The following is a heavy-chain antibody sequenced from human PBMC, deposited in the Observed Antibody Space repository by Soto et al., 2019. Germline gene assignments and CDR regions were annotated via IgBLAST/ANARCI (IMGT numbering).Heavy chain of an antibody. CDR3: ARDGRARSAYSSDYYYFSGMDV. V-gene: IGHV3-7*01. Sequence: GGSLRLSCAASGLPFYNYWMSWVRQAPGKGLEWVANIMQDGSETNYVDSVKGRFTISRDNAKNSVYLQMNSLRDEDTAVYFCARDGRARSAYSSDYYYFSGMDVWGQGTTVTVSS. D-gene: IGHD3-3*01. CDR1: GLPFYNYW. CDR2: IMQDGSET. J-gene: IGHJ6*02.